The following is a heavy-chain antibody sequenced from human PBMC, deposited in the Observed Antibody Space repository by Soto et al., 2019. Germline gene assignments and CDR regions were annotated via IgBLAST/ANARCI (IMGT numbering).Heavy chain of an antibody. CDR2: ISAYNGNT. Sequence: ASVKVSCKASGYTFTSYGISWVRQAPGQGLEWMGWISAYNGNTNYAQKLQGRVTMTTDTSTSTAYMELRSLRSDDTAVYYCARVGFGLWSYGAFDIWGQGTMVTVSS. J-gene: IGHJ3*02. D-gene: IGHD5-18*01. CDR1: GYTFTSYG. CDR3: ARVGFGLWSYGAFDI. V-gene: IGHV1-18*01.